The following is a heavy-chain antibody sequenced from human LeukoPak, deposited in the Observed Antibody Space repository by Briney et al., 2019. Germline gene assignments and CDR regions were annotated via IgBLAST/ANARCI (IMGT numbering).Heavy chain of an antibody. CDR3: AKDYYGDYGGLDY. CDR2: ISWNSGSI. D-gene: IGHD4-17*01. Sequence: SLGLSCAASGFTFDYYAMHWGRPAPGEGLGWVSGISWNSGSIGYADSVKGRFTISRDNAKNSLYLQMNSLRAEDTALYYCAKDYYGDYGGLDYWGQGTLVTVSS. J-gene: IGHJ4*02. V-gene: IGHV3-9*01. CDR1: GFTFDYYA.